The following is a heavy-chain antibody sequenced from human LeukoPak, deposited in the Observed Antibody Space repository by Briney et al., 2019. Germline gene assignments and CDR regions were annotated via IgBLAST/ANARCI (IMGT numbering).Heavy chain of an antibody. Sequence: ASVKVSCKASGYTFTSYYMHWVRQAPGQGLEWMGIINPSGGNTSYAQKFQGRVTMTGDMSTSTVYMELSSLRSEDTAVYYCARDRRDRRGWYYNWFDPWGQGTLVTVSS. CDR1: GYTFTSYY. V-gene: IGHV1-46*01. D-gene: IGHD6-19*01. J-gene: IGHJ5*02. CDR3: ARDRRDRRGWYYNWFDP. CDR2: INPSGGNT.